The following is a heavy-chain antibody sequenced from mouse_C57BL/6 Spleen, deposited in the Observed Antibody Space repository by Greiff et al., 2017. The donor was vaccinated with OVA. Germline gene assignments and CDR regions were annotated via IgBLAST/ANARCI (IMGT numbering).Heavy chain of an antibody. J-gene: IGHJ2*01. CDR1: GFTFNTYA. D-gene: IGHD2-2*01. Sequence: GGGLVQPKGSLKLSCAASGFTFNTYAMHWVRQAPGKGLEWVARIRSKSSNYATYYADSVKDRFTISRDDSQSMLYLQMNNLKTEDTAMYYCGREKGYPYYFDYWGQGTTLTVSS. V-gene: IGHV10-3*01. CDR2: IRSKSSNYAT. CDR3: GREKGYPYYFDY.